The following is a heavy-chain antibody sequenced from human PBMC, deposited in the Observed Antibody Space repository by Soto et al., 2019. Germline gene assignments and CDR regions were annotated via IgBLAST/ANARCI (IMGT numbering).Heavy chain of an antibody. V-gene: IGHV5-51*01. CDR1: GYSFPGFW. CDR2: IFPADSDT. D-gene: IGHD5-12*01. Sequence: GESLKISCGASGYSFPGFWIGWVRQMPGKGLEWMGIIFPADSDTRYSPSFQGQVTISVDKSISTAYLQWSSLRASDTAMYYCARRGAGYNYDYWGQGTLVTVSS. CDR3: ARRGAGYNYDY. J-gene: IGHJ4*02.